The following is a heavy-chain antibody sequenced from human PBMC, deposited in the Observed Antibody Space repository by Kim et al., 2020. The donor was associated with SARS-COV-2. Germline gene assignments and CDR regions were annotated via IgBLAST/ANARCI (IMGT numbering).Heavy chain of an antibody. CDR3: ARSLRYCSVGSCYSDGYWFDT. J-gene: IGHJ5*02. V-gene: IGHV4-31*03. CDR1: GGSISSGGYY. D-gene: IGHD2-15*01. Sequence: SETLSLTCTVSGGSISSGGYYWSWIRQHPGKGLEWIGYIYYSGSTYYNPSLKSRVTISVDTSKNQFSLKLSSVTAADTAVYYCARSLRYCSVGSCYSDGYWFDTWGQGTLVTVSS. CDR2: IYYSGST.